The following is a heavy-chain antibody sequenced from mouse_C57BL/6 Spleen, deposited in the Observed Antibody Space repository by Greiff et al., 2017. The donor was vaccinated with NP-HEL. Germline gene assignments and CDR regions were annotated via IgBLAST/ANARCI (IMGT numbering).Heavy chain of an antibody. D-gene: IGHD2-4*01. CDR2: IRSKSNNYAT. CDR3: VRSTMITDFDY. Sequence: EVQVVESGGGLVQPKGSLKLSCAASGFSFNTYAMNWVRQAPGKGLEWVARIRSKSNNYATYYADSVKDRFTISRDDSESMLYLQMNNLKTEDTAMYYCVRSTMITDFDYWGQGTTLTVSS. CDR1: GFSFNTYA. J-gene: IGHJ2*01. V-gene: IGHV10-1*01.